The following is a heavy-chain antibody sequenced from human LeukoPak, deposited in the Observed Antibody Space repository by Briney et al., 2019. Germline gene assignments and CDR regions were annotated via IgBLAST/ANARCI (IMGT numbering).Heavy chain of an antibody. D-gene: IGHD6-19*01. CDR2: ISSSGSTI. J-gene: IGHJ6*02. CDR3: AGDPDRQWLVSSYYYYGMDV. V-gene: IGHV3-11*01. CDR1: GFTFSDYY. Sequence: GGSLRLSCAASGFTFSDYYMSWIRQAPGKGLEWVSYISSSGSTIYYADSVKGRFAISRDNAKNSLYLQMNSLRAEDTAVYYCAGDPDRQWLVSSYYYYGMDVWGQGTTVTVSS.